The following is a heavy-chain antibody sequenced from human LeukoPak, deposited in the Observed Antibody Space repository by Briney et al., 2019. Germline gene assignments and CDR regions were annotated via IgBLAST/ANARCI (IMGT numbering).Heavy chain of an antibody. CDR3: AKGLSVYCGGDCYRN. V-gene: IGHV3-23*01. CDR1: GFTFSSYA. J-gene: IGHJ4*02. D-gene: IGHD2-21*02. Sequence: GGSVRLSCTASGFTFSSYAMSWVRQAPGKGLEWIATISGSGGSTYYADSVKGRFTISRDNSKNTLYLQMNSLRAEDTAVYYCAKGLSVYCGGDCYRNWGQGTLVTVSS. CDR2: ISGSGGST.